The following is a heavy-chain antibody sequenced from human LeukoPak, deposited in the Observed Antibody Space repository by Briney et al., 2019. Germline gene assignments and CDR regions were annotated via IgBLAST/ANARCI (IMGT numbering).Heavy chain of an antibody. CDR2: IHHTGTS. Sequence: PGGSLRLSCAASGFTFSSYAMSWVRQPPGKGLEWIGYIHHTGTSNYNPSLKSRVTMSMDTSNKQFSLKLTSVTAADTAVYYCARDAKGQWDGWFDPWGQGILVTVSS. CDR1: GFTFSSYA. D-gene: IGHD1-26*01. CDR3: ARDAKGQWDGWFDP. J-gene: IGHJ5*02. V-gene: IGHV4-59*13.